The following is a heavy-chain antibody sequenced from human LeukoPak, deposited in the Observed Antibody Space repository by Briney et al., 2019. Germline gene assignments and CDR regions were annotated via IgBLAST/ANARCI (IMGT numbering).Heavy chain of an antibody. CDR1: GFTFSSYA. CDR3: AKHGSGRYFDY. J-gene: IGHJ4*02. D-gene: IGHD6-19*01. CDR2: ISGSGDNT. Sequence: GGSLRLSCAASGFTFSSYAFSWVRQPPGKGLEWVSAISGSGDNTYYAESVAGRFTISRDNSKSTLYLQVNSLRAEDTAVYYCAKHGSGRYFDYWGQGTLVTVSS. V-gene: IGHV3-23*01.